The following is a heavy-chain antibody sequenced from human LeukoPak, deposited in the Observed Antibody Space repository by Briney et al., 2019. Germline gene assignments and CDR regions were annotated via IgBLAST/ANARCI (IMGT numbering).Heavy chain of an antibody. D-gene: IGHD6-13*01. Sequence: SETLSLTCTVSGRSISIYYWSWIRQPPGKGLEWIGYIYYSGSTNYNPSLKSRVTISVDTSKNQFSLKLSSVTAADTAVYYCARDVGSSETDIWGQGTMVTVSS. CDR2: IYYSGST. J-gene: IGHJ3*02. CDR1: GRSISIYY. CDR3: ARDVGSSETDI. V-gene: IGHV4-59*01.